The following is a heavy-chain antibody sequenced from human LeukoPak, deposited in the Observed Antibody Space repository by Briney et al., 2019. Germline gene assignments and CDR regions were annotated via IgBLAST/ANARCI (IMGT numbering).Heavy chain of an antibody. Sequence: GGSLRLSCAASGSTFSSYAMSWVRQAPGKGLEWVSGISGSGGSTDYADSVKGRFTISRDNSKNTLFLQMNSLRAEDTAVYYCARDGFRRRIAAAAGKGGPFDYWGQGTLVTVSS. CDR3: ARDGFRRRIAAAAGKGGPFDY. CDR1: GSTFSSYA. CDR2: ISGSGGST. D-gene: IGHD6-13*01. J-gene: IGHJ4*02. V-gene: IGHV3-23*01.